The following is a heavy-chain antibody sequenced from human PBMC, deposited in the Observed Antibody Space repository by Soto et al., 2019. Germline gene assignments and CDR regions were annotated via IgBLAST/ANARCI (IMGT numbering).Heavy chain of an antibody. J-gene: IGHJ3*02. Sequence: PGGSLRLSCAASGFSFSSFWMHWARQAPGKGLVWVAHIHNDGSRTSYADSVKGRFTISRDNAKNTLYLQMNSLRAKDTAMYYCARDFGEVGSTAAFDIWGQGKMVTVSS. CDR2: IHNDGSRT. CDR3: ARDFGEVGSTAAFDI. CDR1: GFSFSSFW. V-gene: IGHV3-74*01. D-gene: IGHD1-26*01.